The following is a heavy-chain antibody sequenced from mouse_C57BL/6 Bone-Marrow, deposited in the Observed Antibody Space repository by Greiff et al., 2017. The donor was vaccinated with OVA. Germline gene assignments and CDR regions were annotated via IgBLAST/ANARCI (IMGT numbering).Heavy chain of an antibody. CDR1: GFNIKDDY. CDR2: IDPENGDT. V-gene: IGHV14-4*01. Sequence: VQLKQSGAELVRPGASVKLSCTASGFNIKDDYMHWVKRRPEQGLEWIGWIDPENGDTEYASKFQGKATITADTSSNTAYLQLSSLTSEDTAVYYCTTSGYGYAWFAYWGQGTLVTVSA. J-gene: IGHJ3*01. CDR3: TTSGYGYAWFAY. D-gene: IGHD2-2*01.